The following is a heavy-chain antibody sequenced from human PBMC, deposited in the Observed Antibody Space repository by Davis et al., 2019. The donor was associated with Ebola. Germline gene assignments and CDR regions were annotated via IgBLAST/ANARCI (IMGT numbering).Heavy chain of an antibody. CDR2: IKQDGSEK. CDR3: AKDLKRVQGVITFDY. Sequence: GESLKISCAASGFTFSSYWMSWVRQAPGKGLEWVANIKQDGSEKYYVDSVKGRFTISRDNSKNTLYLQMNSLRAEDTAVYYCAKDLKRVQGVITFDYWGQGTLVTVSS. D-gene: IGHD3-10*01. V-gene: IGHV3-7*03. CDR1: GFTFSSYW. J-gene: IGHJ4*02.